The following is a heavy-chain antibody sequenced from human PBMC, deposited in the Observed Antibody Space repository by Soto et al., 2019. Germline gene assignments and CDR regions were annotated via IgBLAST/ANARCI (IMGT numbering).Heavy chain of an antibody. J-gene: IGHJ6*02. D-gene: IGHD3-10*01. CDR2: IYYSGST. V-gene: IGHV4-59*06. CDR1: GGSISSYY. Sequence: PSETLSLTCTVSGGSISSYYWCWIRQHPGKGLEWIGYIYYSGSTYYNPSLKSRVTISVDTSKNQFSLKLSSVTAADTAVYYCARDRVHPRYGMDVWGQGTTVTVSS. CDR3: ARDRVHPRYGMDV.